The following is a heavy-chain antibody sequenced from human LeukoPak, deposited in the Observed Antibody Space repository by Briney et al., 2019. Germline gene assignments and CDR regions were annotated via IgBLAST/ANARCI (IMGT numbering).Heavy chain of an antibody. CDR3: ARAPKYYYDSSGYYPNGY. J-gene: IGHJ4*02. V-gene: IGHV3-7*05. CDR1: RFTLSSYW. CDR2: IKQDGSEK. Sequence: GRSLRLSCAASRFTLSSYWMSWVRQAPWKGLEWVANIKQDGSEKYYVDSVKGRFTISRDNAKNSLYLQMNSLRAEDTAVYYCARAPKYYYDSSGYYPNGYWGQGTLVTVSS. D-gene: IGHD3-22*01.